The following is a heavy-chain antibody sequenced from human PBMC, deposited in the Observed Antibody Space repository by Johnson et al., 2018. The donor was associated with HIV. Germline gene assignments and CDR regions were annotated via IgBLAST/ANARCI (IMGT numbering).Heavy chain of an antibody. J-gene: IGHJ3*02. Sequence: VQLVESGGGLVQPGGSLRLSCAASGFTVSSNYMSWVRQAPGKGLEWVSVMYSGGSTYYADSVKGRFTISRDNSKNTLYLQMNSLRAEDTAVYYCARIPDYGDYGDAFDIWGQGTTVTVSS. CDR1: GFTVSSNY. D-gene: IGHD4-17*01. CDR3: ARIPDYGDYGDAFDI. CDR2: MYSGGST. V-gene: IGHV3-66*02.